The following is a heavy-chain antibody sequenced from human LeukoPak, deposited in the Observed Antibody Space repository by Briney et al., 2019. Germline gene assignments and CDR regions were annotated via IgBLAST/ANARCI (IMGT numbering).Heavy chain of an antibody. CDR3: ARDQLGEFDY. J-gene: IGHJ4*02. Sequence: GGSLRLSCAASGFTFSDYYMCWIRQAPGTGLECVSYISISGSSIYYADSVKGRFTISRDNAKNSLYLQMSSQRAEDTAVYYCARDQLGEFDYWGQRTLVTVSS. V-gene: IGHV3-11*01. CDR1: GFTFSDYY. CDR2: ISISGSSI. D-gene: IGHD1-1*01.